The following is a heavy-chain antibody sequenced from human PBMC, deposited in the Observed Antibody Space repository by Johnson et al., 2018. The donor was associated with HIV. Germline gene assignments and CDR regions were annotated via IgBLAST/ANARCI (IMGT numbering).Heavy chain of an antibody. J-gene: IGHJ3*02. V-gene: IGHV3-13*01. Sequence: VQLVESGGGVVQSGRSLRLSCAASGFIFSSYAMHWVRQAPGKGLEWVSAIGTAGDTYYPGSVKGRFTISRENAKNSLYLQMNSLRAGDTAVYYCARGLRYFDWFDACDIWGQGTMVTVSS. CDR1: GFIFSSYA. CDR3: ARGLRYFDWFDACDI. CDR2: IGTAGDT. D-gene: IGHD3-9*01.